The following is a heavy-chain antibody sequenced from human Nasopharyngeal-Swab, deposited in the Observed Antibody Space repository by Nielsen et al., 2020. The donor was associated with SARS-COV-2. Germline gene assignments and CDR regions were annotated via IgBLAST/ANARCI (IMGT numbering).Heavy chain of an antibody. J-gene: IGHJ4*02. D-gene: IGHD2/OR15-2a*01. V-gene: IGHV4-31*03. CDR2: IYYSGST. CDR1: GGSISSGGYY. Sequence: SETLSLTCTVSGGSISSGGYYWSWIRQHPGKGLEWIGYIYYSGSTYYNPSLKSRVTISEDTSKNQFSLKLSSVTAADTAVYYCAGVLFTYFDYWGQGTLVTVSS. CDR3: AGVLFTYFDY.